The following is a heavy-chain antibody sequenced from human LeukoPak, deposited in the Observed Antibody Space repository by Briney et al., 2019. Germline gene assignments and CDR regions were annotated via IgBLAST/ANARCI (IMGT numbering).Heavy chain of an antibody. CDR3: ARDWSSAGAFGI. Sequence: SETLSLTRTVSGGSISSYYWSWIRQPPGKGLEWIGYIYYSGSTNYNPSLKSRVTISVDTSKNQFSLKLTSVTAADTAVYYCARDWSSAGAFGIWGQGTMVTVSS. CDR2: IYYSGST. D-gene: IGHD6-6*01. CDR1: GGSISSYY. J-gene: IGHJ3*02. V-gene: IGHV4-59*01.